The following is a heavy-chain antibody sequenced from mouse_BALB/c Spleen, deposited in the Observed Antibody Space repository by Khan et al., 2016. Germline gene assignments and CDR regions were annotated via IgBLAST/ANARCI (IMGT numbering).Heavy chain of an antibody. CDR1: GYSITSDYA. V-gene: IGHV3-2*02. Sequence: EVQLQESGPGLVKPSQSLSLTCTVTGYSITSDYAWNWIRQFPGNKLEWMGYISYSGSTSYNPSLKSRISITRDTSKNQFFLQLNSVTTEDTATYDYASSEYYGNYGLYYLDYWGQGTTLTVSS. CDR3: ASSEYYGNYGLYYLDY. CDR2: ISYSGST. J-gene: IGHJ2*01. D-gene: IGHD2-1*01.